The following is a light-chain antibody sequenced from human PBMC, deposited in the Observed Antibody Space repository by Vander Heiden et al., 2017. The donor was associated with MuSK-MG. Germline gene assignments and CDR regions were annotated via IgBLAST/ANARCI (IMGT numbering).Light chain of an antibody. CDR2: KAS. CDR3: QQYNSYWT. V-gene: IGKV1-5*03. J-gene: IGKJ1*01. Sequence: DIQMTQSPATLSASVGDRVTITCRASQSISSWLAWYQQKPGKAPKLLIYKASSLESGVPSRFSGSGSGKEFTLTIISLQPDDFATYYCQQYNSYWTFGQGTKVEIK. CDR1: QSISSW.